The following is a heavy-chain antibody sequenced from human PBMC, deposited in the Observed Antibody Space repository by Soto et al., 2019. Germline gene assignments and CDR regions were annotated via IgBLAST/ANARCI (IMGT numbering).Heavy chain of an antibody. Sequence: PGGSLRLSCEASGFTFSSYAMSWVRQAPGKGLEWVSGISGSGGSTNYADSVKGWFTISRDNSKNTLYLQMNSLRVEDTAVYYCGASSGDAFDIWGQGTMVTVSS. V-gene: IGHV3-23*01. J-gene: IGHJ3*02. CDR3: GASSGDAFDI. CDR2: ISGSGGST. CDR1: GFTFSSYA.